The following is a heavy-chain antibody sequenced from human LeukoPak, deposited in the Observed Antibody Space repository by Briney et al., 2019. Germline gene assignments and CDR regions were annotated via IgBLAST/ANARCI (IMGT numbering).Heavy chain of an antibody. CDR1: GGSISSSNW. CDR3: ASRIGEKDYYYYYMDV. J-gene: IGHJ6*03. D-gene: IGHD3-10*01. V-gene: IGHV4-4*02. Sequence: SGTLSLTCAVSGGSISSSNWWSWVRQPPGKGLEWIGEIYHSGSTNYNPSLKSRVTISVDKSKNQFSLKLGSVTAADTAVYYCASRIGEKDYYYYYMDVWGQGTLVTVSS. CDR2: IYHSGST.